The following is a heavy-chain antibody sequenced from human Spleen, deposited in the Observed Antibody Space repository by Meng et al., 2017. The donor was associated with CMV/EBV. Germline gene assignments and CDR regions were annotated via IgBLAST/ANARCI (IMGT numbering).Heavy chain of an antibody. CDR1: GYTFTGYY. J-gene: IGHJ3*02. CDR2: INPNSGGT. V-gene: IGHV1-2*02. D-gene: IGHD2-2*01. Sequence: ASVKVSCKASGYTFTGYYMHWVRQAPGQGLEWMGWINPNSGGTNYAQKFQGRVTMTRDTSISTAYMELSRLRSDDTAVYYCARGGYCSSTSCRRDAFDIWGQGTMVTVSS. CDR3: ARGGYCSSTSCRRDAFDI.